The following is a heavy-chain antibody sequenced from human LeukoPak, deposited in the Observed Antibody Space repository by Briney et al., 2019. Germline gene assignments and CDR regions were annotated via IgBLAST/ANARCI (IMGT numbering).Heavy chain of an antibody. CDR3: ARGGSGSESQQFDY. CDR1: GYSISSGYY. Sequence: NSSETLSLTCTVSGYSISSGYYWGWIRQPPGKGLEWIGSIYHSGSTYYNPSLKSRVTISVDTSKNQFSLKLSSVTAADTAVYYCARGGSGSESQQFDYWGQGTLVTVSS. J-gene: IGHJ4*02. CDR2: IYHSGST. D-gene: IGHD1-26*01. V-gene: IGHV4-38-2*02.